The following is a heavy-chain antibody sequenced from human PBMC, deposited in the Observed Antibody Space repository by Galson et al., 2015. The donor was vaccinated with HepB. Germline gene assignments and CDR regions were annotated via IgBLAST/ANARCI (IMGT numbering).Heavy chain of an antibody. CDR1: GFTFSSYS. Sequence: SLRLSCAASGFTFSSYSMNWVRQAPGKGLEWVSYISSSSSTIYYADSVKGRFTISRDNAKNSLYLQMNSLRDEDTAVYYCAREGTTRLLRFYLYGMDVWGQGTPGTVSS. V-gene: IGHV3-48*02. D-gene: IGHD4-17*01. CDR2: ISSSSSTI. CDR3: AREGTTRLLRFYLYGMDV. J-gene: IGHJ6*02.